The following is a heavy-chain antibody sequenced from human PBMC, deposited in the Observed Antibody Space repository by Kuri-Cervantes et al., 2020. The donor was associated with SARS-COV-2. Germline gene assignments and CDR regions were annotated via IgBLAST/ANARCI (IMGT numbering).Heavy chain of an antibody. CDR2: INPNSGGT. CDR1: GYTFTGYY. CDR3: ARDRIAAGFDYFDY. Sequence: ASVKVSCKASGYTFTGYYMHWVRRAPGQGLEWMGWINPNSGGTNYAQKFQGRVTMTRDTAITTGYMEISRLTSDDTAVYYCARDRIAAGFDYFDYWGQGTLVTVSS. V-gene: IGHV1-2*02. J-gene: IGHJ4*02. D-gene: IGHD5-12*01.